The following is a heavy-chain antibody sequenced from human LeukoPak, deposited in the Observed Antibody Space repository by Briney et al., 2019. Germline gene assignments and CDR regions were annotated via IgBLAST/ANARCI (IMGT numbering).Heavy chain of an antibody. CDR2: MRPNSGET. J-gene: IGHJ1*01. V-gene: IGHV1-8*02. CDR3: ARGYCSGGACYPAEHRPH. D-gene: IGHD2-21*02. CDR1: GYTFTNFE. Sequence: ASVKVSCKASGYTFTNFEINWVRQVAGQGLEWMGWMRPNSGETVNVQKFQGRVTMTRDISTSTAYMELTGLRSDDTAVYFCARGYCSGGACYPAEHRPHRAQVPLVIVS.